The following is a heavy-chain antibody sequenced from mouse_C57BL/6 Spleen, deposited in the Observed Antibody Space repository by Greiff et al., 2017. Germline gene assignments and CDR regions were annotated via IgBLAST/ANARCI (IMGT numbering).Heavy chain of an antibody. Sequence: DVHLVESGGGLVKPGGSLKLSCAASGFTFSDYGMHWVRQAPEKGLEWVAYISSGSSTIYYADTVKGRFTISRDNAKNTLFLQMTSLRSEETAMYYCATHYYGSSYWYFDVWGTGTTVTVSS. J-gene: IGHJ1*03. CDR3: ATHYYGSSYWYFDV. V-gene: IGHV5-17*01. CDR2: ISSGSSTI. CDR1: GFTFSDYG. D-gene: IGHD1-1*01.